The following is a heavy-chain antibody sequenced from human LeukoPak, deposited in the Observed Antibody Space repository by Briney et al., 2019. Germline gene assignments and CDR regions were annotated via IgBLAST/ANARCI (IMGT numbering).Heavy chain of an antibody. CDR2: INPNSGGT. CDR1: GYTFTGYY. J-gene: IGHJ4*02. CDR3: ARGAHYHDSSEGFDY. Sequence: ASVTVSCKASGYTFTGYYMHWVRQAPGQGLGWMGWINPNSGGTNYAQKFQGRVTMTRDTSISTAYMELSRLRSDDTAVYYCARGAHYHDSSEGFDYWGQGTLVTVSS. V-gene: IGHV1-2*02. D-gene: IGHD3-22*01.